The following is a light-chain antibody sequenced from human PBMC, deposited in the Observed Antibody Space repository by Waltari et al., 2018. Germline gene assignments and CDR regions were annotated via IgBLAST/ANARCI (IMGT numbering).Light chain of an antibody. CDR3: LVWHSTTDHHGV. CDR2: SDS. J-gene: IGLJ2*01. V-gene: IGLV3-21*04. CDR1: NIGSKS. Sequence: SYVVTQSPSVSVAPGETARITCGGDNIGSKSVHWYQQRPGQAPVLVISSDSDRPSGIPERFSGSNSGNTATLTISWVEADDEADYYCLVWHSTTDHHGVFGGGTKLTVL.